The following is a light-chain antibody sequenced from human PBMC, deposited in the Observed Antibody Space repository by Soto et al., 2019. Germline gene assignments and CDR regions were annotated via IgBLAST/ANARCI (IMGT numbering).Light chain of an antibody. CDR2: AAS. Sequence: DIQMTQSPSSLSASVGDRVIITCRASQGIRSHLAWFQQKPGKVPKLLIYAASTFQSGVPSRFSGSGSCADFSLTISSLQPEDVATYYCQKYNSAPPLTFGGGTKVEIK. CDR3: QKYNSAPPLT. J-gene: IGKJ4*01. CDR1: QGIRSH. V-gene: IGKV1-27*01.